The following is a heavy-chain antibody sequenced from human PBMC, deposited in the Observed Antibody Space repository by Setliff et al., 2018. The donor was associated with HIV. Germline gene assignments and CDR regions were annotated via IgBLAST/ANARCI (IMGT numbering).Heavy chain of an antibody. Sequence: GGSLRLSCAASGFTLSSNHMTWVRQAPGKGLEWVSCIDASSHYMSYVDSVKGRFTISRDNSRNILYLQMNGLRAEDTAVYYCARQAYTINMVRGVVSPRFYYYMDVWGKGTTVTVSS. CDR2: IDASSHYM. CDR1: GFTLSSNH. V-gene: IGHV3-21*01. CDR3: ARQAYTINMVRGVVSPRFYYYMDV. J-gene: IGHJ6*03. D-gene: IGHD3-10*01.